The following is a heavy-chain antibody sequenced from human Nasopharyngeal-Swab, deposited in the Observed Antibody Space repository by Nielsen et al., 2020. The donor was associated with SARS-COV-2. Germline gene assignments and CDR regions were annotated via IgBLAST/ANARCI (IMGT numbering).Heavy chain of an antibody. CDR1: GFTFDDYA. CDR2: ISWNSGSI. CDR3: AKGKEAIVVVPGILNWFDP. D-gene: IGHD2-2*01. V-gene: IGHV3-9*01. Sequence: SLKISCAASGFTFDDYAMHWVRQAPGKGLEWVSGISWNSGSIGYADSVKGRFTISRDNAKNSLYLQMNSLRAEDTALYYCAKGKEAIVVVPGILNWFDPWGQGTLDTVSS. J-gene: IGHJ5*02.